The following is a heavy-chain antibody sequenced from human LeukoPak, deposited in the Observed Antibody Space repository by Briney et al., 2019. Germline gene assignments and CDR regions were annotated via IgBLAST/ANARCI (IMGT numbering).Heavy chain of an antibody. D-gene: IGHD6-6*01. Sequence: GGSLRLSCAASGFTFSSYSMNWVRQASGKGLEWVSYISSSSSTIYYADSVKGRFTISRDNAKNSLYLQMNSLRDEDTAVYYCAREGYGYSSSSKFDYWGQGTLVTVSS. CDR3: AREGYGYSSSSKFDY. J-gene: IGHJ4*02. CDR2: ISSSSSTI. CDR1: GFTFSSYS. V-gene: IGHV3-48*02.